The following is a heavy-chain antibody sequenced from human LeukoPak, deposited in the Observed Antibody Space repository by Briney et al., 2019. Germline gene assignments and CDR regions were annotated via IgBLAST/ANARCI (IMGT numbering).Heavy chain of an antibody. V-gene: IGHV4-34*01. J-gene: IGHJ4*02. CDR2: INHSGST. CDR3: ARMGPSSGSYFLFDY. Sequence: XETLSLTCAVYGGSFSGHYWSWIRQPPGKGLEWIGEINHSGSTNYNPSLKSRVTISVDKSKNQFSLKLSSVTAADTAVYYCARMGPSSGSYFLFDYWGQGTLVTVSS. CDR1: GGSFSGHY. D-gene: IGHD1-26*01.